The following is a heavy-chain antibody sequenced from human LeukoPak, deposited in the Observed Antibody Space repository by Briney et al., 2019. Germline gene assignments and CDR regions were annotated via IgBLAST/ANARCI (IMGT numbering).Heavy chain of an antibody. V-gene: IGHV3-48*01. CDR3: AKDGDSHSPPYYFDY. J-gene: IGHJ4*02. CDR1: GFAFNTYS. Sequence: PGGSLRLSCAASGFAFNTYSMNWVRQAPGKGLEWVSSISSSTTTIYYAGSVRGRFTISRDNAKNSLFLQMNSLRAEDTAVYYCAKDGDSHSPPYYFDYWGQGTLVTVSS. D-gene: IGHD2-21*01. CDR2: ISSSTTTI.